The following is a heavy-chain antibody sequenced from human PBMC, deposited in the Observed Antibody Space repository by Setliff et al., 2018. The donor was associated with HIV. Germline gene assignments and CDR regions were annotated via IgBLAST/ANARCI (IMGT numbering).Heavy chain of an antibody. Sequence: NPSETLSLTCTVSGGSVSSSSYFWGWIRRPPGTGLEWIGNIYYSGTTFYNPSLKSRVSISVDTSTDHFSLKLSSVTAADTAVYYCARTPGTHYYDRSANFHYFDYWGQGALVTVSS. D-gene: IGHD3-22*01. CDR3: ARTPGTHYYDRSANFHYFDY. V-gene: IGHV4-39*02. CDR1: GGSVSSSSYF. J-gene: IGHJ4*02. CDR2: IYYSGTT.